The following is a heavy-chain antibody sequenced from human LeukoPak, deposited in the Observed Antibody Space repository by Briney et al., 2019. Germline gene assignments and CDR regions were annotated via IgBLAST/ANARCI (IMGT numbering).Heavy chain of an antibody. CDR1: AGSISSGDYY. D-gene: IGHD3-22*01. CDR2: MYYSGST. J-gene: IGHJ5*02. V-gene: IGHV4-30-4*01. CDR3: ARPYYYDSRIDP. Sequence: SETLSLTCTVSAGSISSGDYYWSWIRHPPGKGLEWIGYMYYSGSTYYNPSLKTRFTISIDTSKNQFSLKLSSVTAADTAVYYCARPYYYDSRIDPWGQGTLVTVSS.